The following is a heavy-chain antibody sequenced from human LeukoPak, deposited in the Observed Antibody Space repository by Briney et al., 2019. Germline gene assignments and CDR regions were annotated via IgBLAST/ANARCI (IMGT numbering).Heavy chain of an antibody. D-gene: IGHD1-26*01. CDR2: ISYDGSNK. CDR1: GFTFSSYA. CDR3: ARDPSVLGATTTFDY. Sequence: GGSLRLSCAASGFTFSSYAMHWVRQAPGKGLKWVAVISYDGSNKYYADSVKGRFTISRDNSKNTLYLQMNSLRAEDTAVYYCARDPSVLGATTTFDYWGQGTLVTVSS. V-gene: IGHV3-30-3*01. J-gene: IGHJ4*02.